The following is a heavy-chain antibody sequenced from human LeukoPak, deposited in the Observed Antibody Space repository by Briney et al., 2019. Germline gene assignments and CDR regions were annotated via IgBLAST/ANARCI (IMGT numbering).Heavy chain of an antibody. J-gene: IGHJ3*02. Sequence: GGSLRLSCAASGFTFSSYAMHWVRQAPGKGLEWVAVISYDGSNKYYADSVKGRFTISRDSAKNSLYLQMISLRADDTAVYYCAREGNFRLQKGRPGAFDIWGQGTMVTVSS. V-gene: IGHV3-30-3*01. D-gene: IGHD4-11*01. CDR3: AREGNFRLQKGRPGAFDI. CDR2: ISYDGSNK. CDR1: GFTFSSYA.